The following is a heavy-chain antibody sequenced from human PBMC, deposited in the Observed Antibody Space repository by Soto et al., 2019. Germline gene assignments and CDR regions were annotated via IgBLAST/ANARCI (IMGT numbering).Heavy chain of an antibody. Sequence: GWSLRLSCAASGFTFSDHQMNWVRQAPGRGLEWVSVIYSSGTTYYGDSVKGRFTISRDSSKNTLYLQMNSLRTEDTALYYCARAGSPFHSDSTGYWGFDYWGQGTLVTVSS. CDR2: IYSSGTT. V-gene: IGHV3-53*01. D-gene: IGHD3-9*01. CDR1: GFTFSDHQ. J-gene: IGHJ4*02. CDR3: ARAGSPFHSDSTGYWGFDY.